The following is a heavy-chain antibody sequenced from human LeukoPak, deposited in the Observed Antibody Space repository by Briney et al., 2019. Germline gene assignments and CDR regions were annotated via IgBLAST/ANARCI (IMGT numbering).Heavy chain of an antibody. V-gene: IGHV3-23*01. Sequence: GGSLRLSCAASGFTFSSYAMSWVRQAPGKGLEWVSAISGSGGSTYYADSVKGRFTISRGNSKNTLYLQMNSLRAEDTAVYYCAKDGMATISYYFDYWGQGTLVTVSS. CDR2: ISGSGGST. CDR1: GFTFSSYA. CDR3: AKDGMATISYYFDY. J-gene: IGHJ4*02. D-gene: IGHD5-24*01.